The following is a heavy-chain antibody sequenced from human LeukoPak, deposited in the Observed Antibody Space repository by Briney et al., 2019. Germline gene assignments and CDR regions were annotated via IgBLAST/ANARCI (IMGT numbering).Heavy chain of an antibody. CDR2: IIPILGIA. V-gene: IGHV1-69*04. D-gene: IGHD5-24*01. CDR3: ARGRDGALNYYYYGMDV. Sequence: ASEKVSCKASGGTFSSYAISWVRQAPGQGLEWMGRIIPILGIANYAQKFQGRVTITADKSTSTAYMELSSLRPEDTAVYYCARGRDGALNYYYYGMDVWGQGTTVTVSS. J-gene: IGHJ6*02. CDR1: GGTFSSYA.